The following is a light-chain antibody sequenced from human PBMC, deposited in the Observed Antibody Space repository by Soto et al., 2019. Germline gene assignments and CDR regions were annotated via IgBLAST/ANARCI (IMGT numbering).Light chain of an antibody. CDR2: WAS. CDR3: QQYYSTPWT. J-gene: IGKJ1*01. V-gene: IGKV4-1*01. CDR1: QSVLYSSNNKNY. Sequence: DIVMTQSPDPLAVSLGERATINCKSSQSVLYSSNNKNYLAWYQHKPGQPPKLLIYWASTRESGVPGRFSGSVSGTDFTLTISSLQAEDVAVYYCQQYYSTPWTFGQGTKVEIK.